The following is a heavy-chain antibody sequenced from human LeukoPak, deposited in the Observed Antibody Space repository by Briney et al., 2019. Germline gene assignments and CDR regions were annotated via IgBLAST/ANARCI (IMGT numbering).Heavy chain of an antibody. CDR1: GYTFTSYA. Sequence: ASVKVSCKASGYTFTSYAMNWVRQAPGQGLEWMGWINTNTGNPTYAQGFTGRFVFSLDTSVSTAYLQISSLKAEDTAVYYCAGEFCSGGSCYPEVWFDPWGQGTLVTVSS. CDR2: INTNTGNP. CDR3: AGEFCSGGSCYPEVWFDP. V-gene: IGHV7-4-1*02. J-gene: IGHJ5*02. D-gene: IGHD2-15*01.